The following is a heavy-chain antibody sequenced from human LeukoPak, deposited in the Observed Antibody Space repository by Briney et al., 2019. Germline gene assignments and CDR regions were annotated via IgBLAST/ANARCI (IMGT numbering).Heavy chain of an antibody. Sequence: GASVKVSCKASGGSFNNYAISWVRQAPGQGLEWLGGIIPIFGTANYAQKFQGRVTITADKSTSTAYMELNSLRAEDTAVYYCAKGDMIRGVHKAYYYYMDVWGKGTTVTVSS. V-gene: IGHV1-69*06. D-gene: IGHD3-10*01. J-gene: IGHJ6*03. CDR2: IIPIFGTA. CDR3: AKGDMIRGVHKAYYYYMDV. CDR1: GGSFNNYA.